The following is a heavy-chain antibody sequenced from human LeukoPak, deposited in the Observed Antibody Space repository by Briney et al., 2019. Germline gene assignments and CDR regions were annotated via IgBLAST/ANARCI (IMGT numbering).Heavy chain of an antibody. CDR3: ARGIRVSHMVRGVTCWFHP. CDR2: INHSGST. D-gene: IGHD3-10*01. J-gene: IGHJ5*02. V-gene: IGHV4-34*01. Sequence: SETLSLTCAVYGGSFSGYYWSWIRQPPGKGLEWIGEINHSGSTNYNPSLKSRVTISVDTSKNQFSLKLSSVTAADTAVYYCARGIRVSHMVRGVTCWFHPWGQGTLVTVSS. CDR1: GGSFSGYY.